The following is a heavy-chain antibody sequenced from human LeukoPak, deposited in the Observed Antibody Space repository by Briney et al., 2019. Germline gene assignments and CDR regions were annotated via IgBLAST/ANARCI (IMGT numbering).Heavy chain of an antibody. Sequence: PSETLSLTCTVSGGSISSSNYYWGWIRQPPGRGLECIGCIYYSGSTYYNPSLKSRVTLSLDTSKNQFSLKQSSVTAPDTAVLYCTRERYDFWSGYLAGAPKFYFDYWGQGTLVTVSS. CDR2: IYYSGST. CDR1: GGSISSSNYY. D-gene: IGHD3-3*01. V-gene: IGHV4-39*07. CDR3: TRERYDFWSGYLAGAPKFYFDY. J-gene: IGHJ4*02.